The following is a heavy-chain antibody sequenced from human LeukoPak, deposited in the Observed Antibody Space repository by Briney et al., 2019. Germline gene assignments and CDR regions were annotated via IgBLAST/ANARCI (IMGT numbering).Heavy chain of an antibody. Sequence: GRSLRLSCAASGFTFSSYGMSWVRQAPGKGLEWVSAISGSGGSTYYADSVKGRFTISRDNSKNTLYLQMNSLRAGDTAVYYCAKDQDEYFDYWGQGTLVTVSS. V-gene: IGHV3-23*01. D-gene: IGHD2-15*01. CDR1: GFTFSSYG. J-gene: IGHJ4*02. CDR2: ISGSGGST. CDR3: AKDQDEYFDY.